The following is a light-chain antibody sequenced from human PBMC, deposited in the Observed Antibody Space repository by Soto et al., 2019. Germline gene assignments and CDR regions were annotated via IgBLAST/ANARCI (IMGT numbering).Light chain of an antibody. V-gene: IGLV2-14*01. Sequence: QSVRTQPGSVYGSPGQSITISCTGTSSDVGGYNYVSWYQQHPVKAPKLMIYDVTNRPSGVSDRFSGSKSGNTASLTISGLQAEDEADYYCSSYTSSSTPYVFGTGTKVTVL. CDR2: DVT. CDR1: SSDVGGYNY. J-gene: IGLJ1*01. CDR3: SSYTSSSTPYV.